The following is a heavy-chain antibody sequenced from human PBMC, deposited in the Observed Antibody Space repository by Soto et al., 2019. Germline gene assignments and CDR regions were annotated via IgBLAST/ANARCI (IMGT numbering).Heavy chain of an antibody. D-gene: IGHD2-15*01. J-gene: IGHJ4*02. CDR1: GFTFSSYA. CDR3: AKDRTPCSGGSCPRELSDY. CDR2: ISGSGGST. Sequence: GGSLRLSCAASGFTFSSYAMSWVRQAPGKGLEWVSAISGSGGSTYYADSVKGRFTISRDNSKNTLYLQMNSLRAEDTAVYYCAKDRTPCSGGSCPRELSDYWGQGTLVTVSS. V-gene: IGHV3-23*01.